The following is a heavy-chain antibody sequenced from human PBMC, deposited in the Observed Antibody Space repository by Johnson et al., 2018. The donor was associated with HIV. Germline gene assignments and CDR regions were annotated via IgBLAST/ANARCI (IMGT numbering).Heavy chain of an antibody. Sequence: EVQLVESGGGVVQPGRSLRLSCAASGFTFSSNYMSWVRQAPGKGLEWVSVIYSGDTTYYADSVMDRFTISRDNSKNTLYLQMNSLRAEDTALYYCARAYSYGVFDIWGQGTMVTVSS. D-gene: IGHD5-18*01. CDR2: IYSGDTT. V-gene: IGHV3-66*01. CDR3: ARAYSYGVFDI. J-gene: IGHJ3*02. CDR1: GFTFSSNY.